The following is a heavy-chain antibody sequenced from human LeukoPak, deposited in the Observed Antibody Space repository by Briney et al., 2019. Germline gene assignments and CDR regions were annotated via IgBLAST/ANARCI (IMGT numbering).Heavy chain of an antibody. CDR2: INHSGST. Sequence: SSETLSLTCAVYGGSFSGYYWSWIRQPPGKGLEWIGEINHSGSTNYNPSLKSRVTMSVDTSKNQFSLKLSSVTAADTAVYYCARGTTVTMDFDYWGQGTLVTVSS. D-gene: IGHD4-17*01. CDR1: GGSFSGYY. V-gene: IGHV4-34*01. J-gene: IGHJ4*02. CDR3: ARGTTVTMDFDY.